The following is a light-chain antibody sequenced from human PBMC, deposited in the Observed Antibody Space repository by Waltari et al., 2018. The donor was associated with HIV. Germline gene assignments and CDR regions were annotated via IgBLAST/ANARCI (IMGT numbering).Light chain of an antibody. Sequence: QSALTQPPSASGSPGQSVTISCTGTSSDVGGYNYVSWYQQHPGKAPKLMIYDVSKRPSGVPDRVSGSKSGNTASLTVSGLQAEDEADYYCSSYAGRNNVVFGGGTKVTVL. J-gene: IGLJ2*01. CDR3: SSYAGRNNVV. CDR1: SSDVGGYNY. CDR2: DVS. V-gene: IGLV2-8*01.